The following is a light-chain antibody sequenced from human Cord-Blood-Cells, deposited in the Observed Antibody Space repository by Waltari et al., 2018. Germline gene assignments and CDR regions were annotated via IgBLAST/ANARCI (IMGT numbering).Light chain of an antibody. V-gene: IGKV3-20*01. CDR3: QQYGSSPRT. CDR1: QSVSSSY. CDR2: GAS. J-gene: IGKJ1*01. Sequence: EIVLTQSPGTLSLSTGEIATLSCRASQSVSSSYLAWYQQKPAQAPRLLIYGASSRATGIPDRFSGSGSGTDFTLTISRLEPEDFAVYYCQQYGSSPRTFGQGTKVEIK.